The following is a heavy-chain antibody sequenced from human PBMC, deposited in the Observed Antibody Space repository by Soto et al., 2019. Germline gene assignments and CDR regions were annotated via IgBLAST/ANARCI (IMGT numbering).Heavy chain of an antibody. D-gene: IGHD6-13*01. CDR1: GSTVSSNY. CDR2: IYSGGST. V-gene: IGHV3-53*01. CDR3: ARDGGSSSWYGYYGMDV. J-gene: IGHJ6*02. Sequence: GGSLRLSCAASGSTVSSNYMSWVRQAPGKGLEWVSVIYSGGSTYYADSVKGRFTISRDNSKNTLYLQMNSLRAEDTAVYYCARDGGSSSWYGYYGMDVWGQGTTVTVSS.